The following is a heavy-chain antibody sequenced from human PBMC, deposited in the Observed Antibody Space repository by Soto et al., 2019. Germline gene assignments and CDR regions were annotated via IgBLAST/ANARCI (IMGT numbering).Heavy chain of an antibody. J-gene: IGHJ6*02. Sequence: GGSLIVSCAASGLNFSSYARSWVRPATGKGLEWVSAISGSGGSTYYADSVKGRFTISRDNSKNTLYLQMNSLRAEDTAVYYCAKDSTITFGGVIVDYGMDVWGQGTTVTVSS. D-gene: IGHD3-16*02. CDR2: ISGSGGST. CDR3: AKDSTITFGGVIVDYGMDV. CDR1: GLNFSSYA. V-gene: IGHV3-23*01.